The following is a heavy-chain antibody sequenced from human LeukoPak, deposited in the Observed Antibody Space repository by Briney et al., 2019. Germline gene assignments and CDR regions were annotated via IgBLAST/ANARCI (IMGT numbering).Heavy chain of an antibody. CDR3: ARDFGRGWSVNPPFDY. Sequence: GGSLRLSCAASGFTFSSYGMHWVRQAPGKGLEWVAVIWYDGSNKYYADSVKGRFTISRDNSKNTLYLQMNSLRAEDTAVYYCARDFGRGWSVNPPFDYWGQGTLVTVSS. D-gene: IGHD6-19*01. CDR2: IWYDGSNK. CDR1: GFTFSSYG. J-gene: IGHJ4*02. V-gene: IGHV3-33*01.